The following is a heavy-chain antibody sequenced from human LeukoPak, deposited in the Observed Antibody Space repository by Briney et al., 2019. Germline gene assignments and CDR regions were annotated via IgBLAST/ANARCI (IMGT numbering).Heavy chain of an antibody. CDR3: AKAILMLYVTLDY. J-gene: IGHJ4*02. Sequence: GGSLRLSCAASGFTFSSYAMSWVRQAPGKGREWVSGISASGGTTYYADSVKGRFTISRDNTKNTMYLQLNNLRAEDTAVFYCAKAILMLYVTLDYWGQGTLVTVSS. CDR2: ISASGGTT. V-gene: IGHV3-23*01. CDR1: GFTFSSYA. D-gene: IGHD2-8*01.